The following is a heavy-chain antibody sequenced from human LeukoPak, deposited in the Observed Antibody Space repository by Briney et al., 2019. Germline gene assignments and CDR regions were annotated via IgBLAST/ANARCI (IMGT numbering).Heavy chain of an antibody. CDR2: IKPDGSEK. D-gene: IGHD7-27*01. Sequence: GGSLRLSCAAPGFTFSNYWMTWFRQTPGKGLEWVGNIKPDGSEKYYVDSVKGRFTISRDNAKNSLFLQMSSLRVEDTAIYYCARDYVWGSSESDYWGQGTLVTVSS. J-gene: IGHJ4*02. V-gene: IGHV3-7*01. CDR3: ARDYVWGSSESDY. CDR1: GFTFSNYW.